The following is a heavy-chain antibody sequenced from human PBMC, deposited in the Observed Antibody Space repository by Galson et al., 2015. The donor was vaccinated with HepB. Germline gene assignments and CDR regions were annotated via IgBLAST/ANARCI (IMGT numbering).Heavy chain of an antibody. D-gene: IGHD5-24*01. CDR3: ARDGEMATIYQFGVGYFDY. V-gene: IGHV1-18*04. J-gene: IGHJ4*02. CDR1: GYTFTSYG. CDR2: ISAYNGNT. Sequence: SVKVSCKASGYTFTSYGISWVRQAPGQGLEWMGWISAYNGNTNYAQKLQGRVTMTTDTSTSTAYMELRSLRSDDTAVYYCARDGEMATIYQFGVGYFDYWGQGTLVTVSS.